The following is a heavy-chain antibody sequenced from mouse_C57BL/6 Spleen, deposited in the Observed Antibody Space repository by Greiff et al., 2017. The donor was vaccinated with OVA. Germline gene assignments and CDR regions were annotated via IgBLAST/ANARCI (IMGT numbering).Heavy chain of an antibody. CDR3: ARLHYGSSYLDY. Sequence: QVQLQQSGPELVKPGASVKISCKASGYAFSSSWMNWVKQRPGKGLEWIGRIYPGDGDTNYNGKFKGKATLTADKSSSTAYTQLSSLTSEDSAVYFCARLHYGSSYLDYWGQGTTLTVSS. D-gene: IGHD1-1*01. J-gene: IGHJ2*01. CDR2: IYPGDGDT. V-gene: IGHV1-82*01. CDR1: GYAFSSSW.